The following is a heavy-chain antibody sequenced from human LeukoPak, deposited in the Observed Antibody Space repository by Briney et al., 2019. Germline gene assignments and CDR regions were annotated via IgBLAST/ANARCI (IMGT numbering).Heavy chain of an antibody. J-gene: IGHJ5*02. V-gene: IGHV3-30*03. CDR1: GFTFSSYG. CDR3: ARAPGEGWFDP. Sequence: GRSLRLSCAASGFTFSSYGMHWVRQAPGKGLEWVAVISYDGSNKYYADSVKGRFTISRDNSKNTLYLQMNSLRAEDTAVYYCARAPGEGWFDPWGQGTLVTVSS. CDR2: ISYDGSNK. D-gene: IGHD4-17*01.